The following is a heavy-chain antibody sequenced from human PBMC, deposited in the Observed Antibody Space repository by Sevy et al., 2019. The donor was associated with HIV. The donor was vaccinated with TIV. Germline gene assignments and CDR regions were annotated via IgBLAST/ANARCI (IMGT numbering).Heavy chain of an antibody. Sequence: SETLSLTCTVSGGSISSYFWSWIRQPPGKGLEWIGYVYSSGSTHYNPSLKSRVTMSVDTSKDQLSLKLSSVTDADTAVYYCASMASGSNYFDYWGQGTLVTVSS. CDR3: ASMASGSNYFDY. CDR2: VYSSGST. D-gene: IGHD3-10*01. CDR1: GGSISSYF. J-gene: IGHJ4*02. V-gene: IGHV4-59*01.